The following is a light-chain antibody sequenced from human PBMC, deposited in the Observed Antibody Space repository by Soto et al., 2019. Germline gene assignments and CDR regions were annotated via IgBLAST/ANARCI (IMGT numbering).Light chain of an antibody. CDR1: KLGDKY. CDR3: QAWDSSIV. V-gene: IGLV3-1*01. CDR2: QDR. Sequence: SYELTQPPSESMSPGQTASITRSGDKLGDKYACWYQLKPGQSPVLVIYQDRKRPSGIPERFSGSNSGNTATLTISGTQAMDEADYYCQAWDSSIVFGGGTKLTVL. J-gene: IGLJ2*01.